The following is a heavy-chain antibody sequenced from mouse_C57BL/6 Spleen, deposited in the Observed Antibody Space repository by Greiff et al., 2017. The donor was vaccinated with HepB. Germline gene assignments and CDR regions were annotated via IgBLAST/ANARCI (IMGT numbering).Heavy chain of an antibody. Sequence: EVQLQQSGPELVKPGASVKISCKASGYTFTDYYMNWVKQSHGKSLEWIGDINPNNGGTSYNQKFKGKATLTVDKSSSTAYMELRSLTSEDSAVYYCAREGAYLDYAMDYWGQGTSVTVSS. CDR1: GYTFTDYY. D-gene: IGHD2-10*01. V-gene: IGHV1-26*01. CDR3: AREGAYLDYAMDY. J-gene: IGHJ4*01. CDR2: INPNNGGT.